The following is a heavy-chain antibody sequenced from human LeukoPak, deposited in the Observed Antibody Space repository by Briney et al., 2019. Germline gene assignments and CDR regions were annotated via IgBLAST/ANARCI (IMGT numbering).Heavy chain of an antibody. D-gene: IGHD6-25*01. CDR2: ITSSSSYI. CDR1: GFAFSSYS. CDR3: ARERHTFDP. Sequence: GGSLRLSCAASGFAFSSYSMSCVRQAPGEGLEWVSSITSSSSYIYYADSVKGRFTISRDDAKNSLYLQMNSLRVEDTAVYYCARERHTFDPWGQGTLVTVSS. V-gene: IGHV3-21*01. J-gene: IGHJ5*02.